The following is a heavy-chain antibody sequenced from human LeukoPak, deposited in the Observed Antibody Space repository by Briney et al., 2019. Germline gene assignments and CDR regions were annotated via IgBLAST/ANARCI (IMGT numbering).Heavy chain of an antibody. Sequence: ASVRVCCKPSGYIFTRYNMHWVRQAPGQGLEWMGLINPNSGAINSPQRFQGRVTMTRDTSIKTGYLELINLSSDDTAVYYCARGPLPGGLWYLDFWGLGTLVAVSS. J-gene: IGHJ4*02. CDR3: ARGPLPGGLWYLDF. CDR2: INPNSGAI. D-gene: IGHD3-16*01. V-gene: IGHV1-2*02. CDR1: GYIFTRYN.